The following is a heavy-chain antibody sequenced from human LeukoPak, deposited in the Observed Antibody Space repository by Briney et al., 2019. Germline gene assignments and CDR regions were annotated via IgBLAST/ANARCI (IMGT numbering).Heavy chain of an antibody. V-gene: IGHV4-34*01. CDR3: ARHEVVMNYFDY. J-gene: IGHJ4*02. CDR2: INHSGST. Sequence: SETLSLTCAVYGGSFSGYYWSWIRQPPGKGLEWIGEINHSGSTNYNPSLKSRVTISVDTSKNQFSLKLSSVTAADTAVYYCARHEVVMNYFDYWGQGTLVTVSS. CDR1: GGSFSGYY. D-gene: IGHD2-21*01.